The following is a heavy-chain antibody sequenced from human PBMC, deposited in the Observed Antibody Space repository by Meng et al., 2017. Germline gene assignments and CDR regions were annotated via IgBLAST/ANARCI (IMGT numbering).Heavy chain of an antibody. D-gene: IGHD4-11*01. J-gene: IGHJ1*01. CDR1: GYTFTSYG. Sequence: QVQLVQSVAEVKKPGASMKVSCKASGYTFTSYGISWVRQAPGQGLEWMGWISAYNGNTNYAQKLQGRVAMTTDTSTSTAYMELRSLRSDDTAVYYCAQTTVTTYSEYFQHWGQGTLVTVSS. V-gene: IGHV1-18*01. CDR2: ISAYNGNT. CDR3: AQTTVTTYSEYFQH.